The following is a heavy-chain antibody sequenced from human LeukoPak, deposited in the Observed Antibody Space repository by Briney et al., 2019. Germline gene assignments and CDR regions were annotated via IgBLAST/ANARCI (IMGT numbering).Heavy chain of an antibody. D-gene: IGHD4-17*01. J-gene: IGHJ4*02. CDR3: AKDQLRYYFDY. Sequence: GGSLRLSCVASGFTFSFYWMGWVRQAPGKGLEWVANIKQDGSEKYYADSARGRFTISRDNAKNSLYLQMNSLRAEDTAVYYCAKDQLRYYFDYWGQGTLVTVSS. CDR1: GFTFSFYW. CDR2: IKQDGSEK. V-gene: IGHV3-7*01.